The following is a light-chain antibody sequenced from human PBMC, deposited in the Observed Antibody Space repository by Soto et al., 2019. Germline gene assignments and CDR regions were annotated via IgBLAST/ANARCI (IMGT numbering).Light chain of an antibody. V-gene: IGKV1-39*01. CDR1: QGIRND. J-gene: IGKJ1*01. CDR2: AAS. CDR3: QQSYSTAWT. Sequence: DIQMTQTPSSLSSSVGYRFTITCLASQGIRNDLGWYQQKPGKAPKRLIFAASSLQSGVPSRFSGRRSGTEFTLNISSLQPADVGTYYCQQSYSTAWTFGQGTKVDIK.